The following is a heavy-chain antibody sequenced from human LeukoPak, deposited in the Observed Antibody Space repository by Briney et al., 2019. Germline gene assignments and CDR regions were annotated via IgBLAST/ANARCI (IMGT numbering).Heavy chain of an antibody. CDR1: EFTISRYW. J-gene: IGHJ3*02. V-gene: IGHV3-74*01. Sequence: PGGSLRLSCAASEFTISRYWMHWVRQAPRKGLVWVSNINNDGSITTYADSVKGRFTISRDNVKNTLFLQMNSLGAEDTALYYCARGWNTTPRSGFDIWGLGTMVTVSS. CDR3: ARGWNTTPRSGFDI. D-gene: IGHD1/OR15-1a*01. CDR2: INNDGSIT.